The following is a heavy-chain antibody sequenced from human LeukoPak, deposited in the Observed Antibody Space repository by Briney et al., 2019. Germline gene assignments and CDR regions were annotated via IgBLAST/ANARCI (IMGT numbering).Heavy chain of an antibody. CDR2: IYYSGST. CDR1: GGSISSYY. D-gene: IGHD3-16*01. CDR3: SRDRLTFGVDY. Sequence: SETLSLTCTVSGGSISSYYWSWIRQPPGKGLEWIGYIYYSGSTNYNPSLKSRVTISVDTSKNQFSLKLSSVTAADTAVYYCSRDRLTFGVDYWGQGTLVTVSS. V-gene: IGHV4-59*01. J-gene: IGHJ4*02.